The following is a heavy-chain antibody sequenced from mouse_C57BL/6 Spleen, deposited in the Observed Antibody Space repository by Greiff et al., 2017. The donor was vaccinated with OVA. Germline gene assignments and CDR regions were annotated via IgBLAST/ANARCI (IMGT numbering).Heavy chain of an antibody. Sequence: QVQLQQSGAELVKPGASVKLSCKASGYAFTSYWMHWVKQRPGQGLEWIGQIYPGAGDTTYNRKFKGKATLTADKSSSTAYMQLSSLTSEDSAVDFCARWDPGFDDWGQGTTLTVSS. CDR3: ARWDPGFDD. D-gene: IGHD4-1*01. J-gene: IGHJ2*01. CDR2: IYPGAGDT. V-gene: IGHV1-80*01. CDR1: GYAFTSYW.